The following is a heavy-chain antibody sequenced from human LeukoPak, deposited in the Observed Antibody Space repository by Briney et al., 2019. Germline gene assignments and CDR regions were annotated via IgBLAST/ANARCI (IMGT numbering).Heavy chain of an antibody. CDR2: IIPIFGTA. CDR1: GGTFSSYA. CDR3: ARAGGAAIAAELAFDI. J-gene: IGHJ3*02. Sequence: ASVKVSCKASGGTFSSYAISWVRQAPGQGLEWMGGIIPIFGTANYAQKFQGRVTITADESTSTAYMELSSLRSEDTAVYYCARAGGAAIAAELAFDIWGQGTMVTVSS. D-gene: IGHD6-6*01. V-gene: IGHV1-69*13.